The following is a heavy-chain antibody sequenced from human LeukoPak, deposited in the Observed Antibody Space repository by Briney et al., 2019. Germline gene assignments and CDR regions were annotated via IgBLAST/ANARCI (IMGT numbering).Heavy chain of an antibody. V-gene: IGHV4-59*01. CDR1: GGPISSYY. D-gene: IGHD1-1*01. CDR2: IYYSGST. CDR3: ARDPTGTYVDY. Sequence: PSETLSLTCTVSGGPISSYYWSWIRQPPGKGLEWIGYIYYSGSTNYNPSLKSRVTISVDTSKNQFSLKLSSVTAADTAVYYCARDPTGTYVDYWGQGTLVTVSS. J-gene: IGHJ4*02.